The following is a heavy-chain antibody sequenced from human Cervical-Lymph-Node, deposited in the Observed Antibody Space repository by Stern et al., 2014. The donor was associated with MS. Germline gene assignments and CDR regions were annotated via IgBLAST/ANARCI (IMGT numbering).Heavy chain of an antibody. Sequence: VQLVESGSEVKKPGSSVQVSCKPSGDTFSSYAISWVRQAPGQGLEWVGGLIPFFGATRYGQKFQGRVTITPEESTGTAFMELTNLTSDDTAVYYCALRRSYYVYWGQGTLITVSS. J-gene: IGHJ4*02. CDR3: ALRRSYYVY. V-gene: IGHV1-69*01. CDR2: LIPFFGAT. D-gene: IGHD4-11*01. CDR1: GDTFSSYA.